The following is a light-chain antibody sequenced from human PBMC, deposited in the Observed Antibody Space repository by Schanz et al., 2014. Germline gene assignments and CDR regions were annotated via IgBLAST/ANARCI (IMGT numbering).Light chain of an antibody. CDR2: NSD. J-gene: IGLJ1*01. CDR3: CSYAGSNNFWDWV. Sequence: QSVLTQPPSASGTPGQRVTISCSGSSSNIGSNYVYWYQQLPGTAPKLLIHNSDQRPSGVPDRFSASKSGTSASLAISGLQSQDEADYYCCSYAGSNNFWDWVFGTGTKLTVL. V-gene: IGLV1-47*02. CDR1: SSNIGSNY.